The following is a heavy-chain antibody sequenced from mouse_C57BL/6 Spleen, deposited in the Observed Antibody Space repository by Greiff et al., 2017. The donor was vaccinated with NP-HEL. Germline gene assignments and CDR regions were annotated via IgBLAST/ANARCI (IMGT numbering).Heavy chain of an antibody. Sequence: QVQLKQPGAELVMPGASVKLSCKASGYTFTSYWMHWVKQRPGQGLEWIGEIDPSDSYTNYNQKFKGKSTLTVDKSSSTAYMQLSSLTSEDSAVYYCARYGYYTFDYWGQGTTLTVSS. CDR3: ARYGYYTFDY. CDR2: IDPSDSYT. CDR1: GYTFTSYW. V-gene: IGHV1-69*01. D-gene: IGHD2-3*01. J-gene: IGHJ2*01.